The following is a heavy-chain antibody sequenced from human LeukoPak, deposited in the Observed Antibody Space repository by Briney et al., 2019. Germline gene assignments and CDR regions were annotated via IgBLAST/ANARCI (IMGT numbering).Heavy chain of an antibody. CDR1: GYTFSGYY. J-gene: IGHJ4*02. CDR3: ARDGGDGYNFYY. Sequence: ASVKVSCKASGYTFSGYYMHWLRQAPGQGLEWMGWINPNGGVTNYAQKFQGRVTMTRDTSISTAYMALSRLRSDDTAVYYCARDGGDGYNFYYWGQGTLVTVSS. V-gene: IGHV1-2*02. CDR2: INPNGGVT. D-gene: IGHD5-24*01.